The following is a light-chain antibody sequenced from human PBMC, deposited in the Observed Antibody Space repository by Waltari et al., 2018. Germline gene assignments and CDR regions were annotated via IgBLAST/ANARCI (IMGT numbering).Light chain of an antibody. CDR3: QQRSDWLT. CDR1: QNVNNF. CDR2: DAS. V-gene: IGKV3-11*01. Sequence: DIVLTQYPATLSLSPGERATLSCRASQNVNNFLNWYQKKPGQAPRLLIYDASNRPTGVPDRFSGSGSGTDFTLTISRLDPEDFGVYYCQQRSDWLTFGGGTKVEI. J-gene: IGKJ4*01.